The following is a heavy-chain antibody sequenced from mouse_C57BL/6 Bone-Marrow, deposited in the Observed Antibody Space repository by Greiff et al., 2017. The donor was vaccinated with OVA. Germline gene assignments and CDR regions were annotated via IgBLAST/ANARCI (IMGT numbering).Heavy chain of an antibody. CDR3: TRGYSNYYAMDY. V-gene: IGHV1-15*01. CDR1: GYTFTDYE. J-gene: IGHJ4*01. CDR2: IAPETGGT. D-gene: IGHD2-5*01. Sequence: VQLQQSGAELVRPGASVTLSCKASGYTFTDYEMHWVKQTPVHGLEWIGAIAPETGGTAYTQKFKGKAILTADKSSSTAYMELRSLTSEDAAVYYCTRGYSNYYAMDYWGQGTSVTGSA.